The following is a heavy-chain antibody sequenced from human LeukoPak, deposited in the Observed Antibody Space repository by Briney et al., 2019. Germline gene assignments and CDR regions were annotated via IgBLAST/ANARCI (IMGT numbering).Heavy chain of an antibody. J-gene: IGHJ4*02. CDR1: GFTFSDYY. Sequence: GGSLRLSCAASGFTFSDYYMSWIRQAPGKGLEWVSYISSSGSTIYYADSVKGRFTISRDNAKNSLYLQMNSLRAEDTAVYYCARVSRSYYYGSGSSNFDYWGQGTLVTVSS. D-gene: IGHD3-10*01. CDR2: ISSSGSTI. V-gene: IGHV3-11*04. CDR3: ARVSRSYYYGSGSSNFDY.